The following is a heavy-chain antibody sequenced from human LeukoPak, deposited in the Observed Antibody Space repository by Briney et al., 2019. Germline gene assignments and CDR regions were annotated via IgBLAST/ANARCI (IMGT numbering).Heavy chain of an antibody. CDR1: GDSISSGDYY. Sequence: SETLSLTCTVSGDSISSGDYYWSWIRQPAGKGLEWIGRISSSGSTNYNPSLKSRVTISVDTSKNQFSLKLSSVTAADRAVYYCARDRGTWNDDGFDYWGQGTLVTVSS. V-gene: IGHV4-61*02. CDR2: ISSSGST. D-gene: IGHD1-1*01. J-gene: IGHJ4*02. CDR3: ARDRGTWNDDGFDY.